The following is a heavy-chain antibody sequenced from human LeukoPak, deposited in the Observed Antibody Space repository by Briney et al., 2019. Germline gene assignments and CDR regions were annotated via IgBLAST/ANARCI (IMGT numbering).Heavy chain of an antibody. Sequence: GGPLRLSCAESGGTVWSSFRSWIRQAPGKGLEWVAILHSGGGTDYADSVRGRFTISRDNSKDILYLQMDSLRAEDTAVYYCARDRSGAYLDYWGQGTLVTVSS. J-gene: IGHJ4*02. D-gene: IGHD3-3*01. V-gene: IGHV3-66*01. CDR1: GGTVWSSF. CDR3: ARDRSGAYLDY. CDR2: LHSGGGT.